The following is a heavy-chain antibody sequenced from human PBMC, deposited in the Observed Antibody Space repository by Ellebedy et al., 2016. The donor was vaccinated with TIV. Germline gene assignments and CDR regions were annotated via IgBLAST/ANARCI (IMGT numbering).Heavy chain of an antibody. Sequence: GESLKISCAASGFIISGDWMSWVRQAPGKGLEWVAHINPDGSAEYYVDSVKGRFTISRDNAKRSPFLQMNSLRVDDTAVYCCVTWGQSYGRWGQGSLVTISS. D-gene: IGHD3-16*01. V-gene: IGHV3-7*03. CDR1: GFIISGDW. CDR2: INPDGSAE. CDR3: VTWGQSYGR. J-gene: IGHJ4*02.